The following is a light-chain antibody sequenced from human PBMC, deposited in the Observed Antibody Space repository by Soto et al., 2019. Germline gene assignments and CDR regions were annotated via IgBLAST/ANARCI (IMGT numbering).Light chain of an antibody. CDR2: DAS. CDR3: QQRSNYRIT. Sequence: EIVLTQSPATLSLSPGERATLSCRASQSVSSYLAWYQQKPGQAPRLLIYDASNRATGIPARFSGSGSGTDFTLTISSREPEDFAVYYCQQRSNYRITFGQGTRLEIK. CDR1: QSVSSY. J-gene: IGKJ5*01. V-gene: IGKV3-11*01.